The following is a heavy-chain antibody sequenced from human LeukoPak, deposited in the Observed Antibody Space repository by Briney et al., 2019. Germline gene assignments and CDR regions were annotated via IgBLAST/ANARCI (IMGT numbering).Heavy chain of an antibody. CDR3: AREFPTNWFDT. J-gene: IGHJ5*02. CDR1: GTSISSYY. Sequence: SETLSLTCTVSGTSISSYYWSRIRQPAGKGLEWIGRVYATGSTNYNPSLESRVTMSVDTSKNHLSLKVTSVTAADTAVYYCAREFPTNWFDTWGQGTLVTVSS. CDR2: VYATGST. V-gene: IGHV4-4*07.